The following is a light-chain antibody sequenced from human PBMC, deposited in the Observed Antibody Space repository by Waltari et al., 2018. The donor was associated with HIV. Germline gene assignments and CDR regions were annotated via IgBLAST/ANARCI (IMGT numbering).Light chain of an antibody. Sequence: QSVLTQPPSASGTPGQTVTISCSGSHSNIGRNYVYWYQQLPGTPPPLLIYRNDRRPSGVPDRFYGSNSGTSASLAISGLRSEDEADYHCASWDDSLNWVFGGGTKLTVL. J-gene: IGLJ3*02. V-gene: IGLV1-47*01. CDR3: ASWDDSLNWV. CDR2: RND. CDR1: HSNIGRNY.